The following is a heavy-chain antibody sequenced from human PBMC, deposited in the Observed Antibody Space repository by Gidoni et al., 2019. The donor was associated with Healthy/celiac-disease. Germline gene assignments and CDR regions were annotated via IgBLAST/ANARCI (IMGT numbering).Heavy chain of an antibody. J-gene: IGHJ6*02. D-gene: IGHD3-10*01. V-gene: IGHV3-21*01. CDR3: ARDLPIKYRGGMDV. Sequence: EVKLVESGGGLVKPGGARRRSCAASGCTVSSYSMNWVRQAPGKGLEWVSSISSSSSYIYYADSVKGRFTISRDNAKNSLYLQMNSLRAEDTAVYYCARDLPIKYRGGMDVWGQGTTVTVSS. CDR2: ISSSSSYI. CDR1: GCTVSSYS.